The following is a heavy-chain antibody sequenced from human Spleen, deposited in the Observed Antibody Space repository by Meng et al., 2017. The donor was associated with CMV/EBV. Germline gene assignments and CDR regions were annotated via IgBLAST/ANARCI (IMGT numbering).Heavy chain of an antibody. CDR3: TTTIVTPREVDY. J-gene: IGHJ4*02. Sequence: GSLKISCAASGFTFSSYEMNWVRQAPGKGLEWLSYISISVSHRYYADSVKGRFTISRDNARDLLYLQMNGLRAEDTSVYYRTTTIVTPREVDYWGQGTLVTVSS. CDR2: ISISVSHR. CDR1: GFTFSSYE. V-gene: IGHV3-48*03. D-gene: IGHD1-1*01.